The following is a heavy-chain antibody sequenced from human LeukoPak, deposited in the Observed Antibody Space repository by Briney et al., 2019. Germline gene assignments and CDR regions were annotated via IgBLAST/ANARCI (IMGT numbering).Heavy chain of an antibody. D-gene: IGHD5-12*01. Sequence: GGFLRLSCAASGFTFSDYSMNWVRQAPGKGLEWISYIGIDSGNTNYADSVKGRFTISRDNSKNTLYLQMNSLRAEDTAVYYCAKGSGYDTDFDYWGQGTLVSVSS. CDR2: IGIDSGNT. J-gene: IGHJ4*02. V-gene: IGHV3-48*01. CDR3: AKGSGYDTDFDY. CDR1: GFTFSDYS.